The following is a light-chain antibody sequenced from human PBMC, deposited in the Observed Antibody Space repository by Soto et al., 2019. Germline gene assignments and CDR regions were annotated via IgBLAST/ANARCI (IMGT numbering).Light chain of an antibody. CDR1: QSVSSN. CDR3: HQYGSPPWT. CDR2: GAS. Sequence: DMVLTQSPGTLSLSPGERATLSCRASQSVSSNLIWFQQKPGQAPRILIYGASSRPTGIPDRFSGSGSGADFTLTISSLEPEDFAVYYFHQYGSPPWTLGQGTKVEIK. J-gene: IGKJ1*01. V-gene: IGKV3-20*01.